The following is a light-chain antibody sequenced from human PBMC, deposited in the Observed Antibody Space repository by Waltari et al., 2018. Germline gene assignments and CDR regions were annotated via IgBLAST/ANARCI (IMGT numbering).Light chain of an antibody. V-gene: IGKV3-15*01. J-gene: IGKJ1*01. Sequence: EIVMTHSPATLSVFRGERATLSGRASQSIRSNLAWYQHKPGQAPRLLIYDASTRATGIPARFSGSGSGTEFTLTISSLQSEDFAVYFCQQYDNWLGTFGQGTKVEIK. CDR3: QQYDNWLGT. CDR1: QSIRSN. CDR2: DAS.